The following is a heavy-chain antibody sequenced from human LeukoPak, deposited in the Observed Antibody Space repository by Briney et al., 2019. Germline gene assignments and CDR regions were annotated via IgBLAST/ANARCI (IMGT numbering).Heavy chain of an antibody. V-gene: IGHV7-4-1*02. D-gene: IGHD3-22*01. J-gene: IGHJ4*02. CDR2: INTNTGNP. Sequence: GASVKVSCKASGYTFTSYAMNWVRQAPGQGLEWMGWINTNTGNPTYAQCFTGRFVFFLDTSVSTAYLQISSLKAEDTAVYYCARVFYYYDSSGYYKHAPFDYWGQGTLVTVSS. CDR3: ARVFYYYDSSGYYKHAPFDY. CDR1: GYTFTSYA.